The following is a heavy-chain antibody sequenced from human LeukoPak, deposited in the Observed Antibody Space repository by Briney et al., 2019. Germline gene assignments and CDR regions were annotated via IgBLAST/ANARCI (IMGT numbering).Heavy chain of an antibody. V-gene: IGHV3-23*01. Sequence: RRSLRLSCAASGFTFSSYAKSWVRQAPGKGLEWVSAISGSGGSTYYADSVKGRFTISRDNSKNTLYLQMNSLRAEDTAVYYCAKVRSGYYMDYWGQGTLVIVSS. CDR2: ISGSGGST. CDR1: GFTFSSYA. CDR3: AKVRSGYYMDY. D-gene: IGHD3-22*01. J-gene: IGHJ4*02.